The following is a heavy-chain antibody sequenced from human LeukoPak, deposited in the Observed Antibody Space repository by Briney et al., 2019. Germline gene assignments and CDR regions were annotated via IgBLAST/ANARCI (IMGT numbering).Heavy chain of an antibody. CDR3: AKLSGQYCSGGSCYSGY. J-gene: IGHJ4*02. CDR1: GFTFSSYA. V-gene: IGHV3-23*01. Sequence: GGSLRLSCAASGFTFSSYAMSWVRQAPGQGLGWVSAISGPGGSIYYADSVKGRFTISRDNSKNTLYLQMTSLRAEDTAVYYCAKLSGQYCSGGSCYSGYWGQGTLVTVSS. CDR2: ISGPGGSI. D-gene: IGHD2-15*01.